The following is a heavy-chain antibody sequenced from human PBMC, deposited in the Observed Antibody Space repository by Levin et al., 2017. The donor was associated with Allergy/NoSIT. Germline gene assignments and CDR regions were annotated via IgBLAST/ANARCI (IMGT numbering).Heavy chain of an antibody. V-gene: IGHV3-23*01. J-gene: IGHJ4*02. D-gene: IGHD4-11*01. Sequence: GGSLRLSCAASGFTFSSYAMSWVRQAPGKGLEWVSAISGSGGSTYYADSVKGRFTISRDNSKNTLYLQMNSLRAEDTAVYYCAKDRLDDDYSNYFAPFDYWGQGTLVTVSS. CDR1: GFTFSSYA. CDR3: AKDRLDDDYSNYFAPFDY. CDR2: ISGSGGST.